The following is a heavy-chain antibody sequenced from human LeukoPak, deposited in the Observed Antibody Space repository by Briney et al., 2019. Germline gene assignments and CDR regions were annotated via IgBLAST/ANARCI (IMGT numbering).Heavy chain of an antibody. D-gene: IGHD3-9*01. CDR2: IKQDGSET. V-gene: IGHV3-7*03. J-gene: IGHJ3*02. Sequence: PGGSLRLSCEASGFSFGDYWXNWXXQAPGXGLEWVXNIKQDGSETYYVESVKGRFTISRDSAKKSLYLQMNSLRAEDTAIYYCATYWRYFDWLLSDIWGLGTMVTVSS. CDR3: ATYWRYFDWLLSDI. CDR1: GFSFGDYW.